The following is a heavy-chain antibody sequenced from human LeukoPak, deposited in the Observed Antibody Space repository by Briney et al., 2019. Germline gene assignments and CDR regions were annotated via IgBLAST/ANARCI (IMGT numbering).Heavy chain of an antibody. CDR2: IYSGGST. J-gene: IGHJ4*02. Sequence: GGSLRLSCAASGFTFSSNYMSWVRQAPGKGLEWVSVIYSGGSTYYADSVKGRFTISRDNSKNTLYLQMNSLRAEDTAVYYCARVGGEPLTFDYWGQGTLVTVSS. V-gene: IGHV3-66*01. D-gene: IGHD1-26*01. CDR3: ARVGGEPLTFDY. CDR1: GFTFSSNY.